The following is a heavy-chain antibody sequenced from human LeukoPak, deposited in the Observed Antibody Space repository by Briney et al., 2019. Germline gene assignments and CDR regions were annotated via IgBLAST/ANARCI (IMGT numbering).Heavy chain of an antibody. CDR3: ARDLVPSPRGYESPAFDI. Sequence: GGSLRLSCAASGCTFSSYSMNWVRQAPGKGLEWVSSISSSSSYIYYADSVKGRFTISRDNAKNSLYLQMNSLRAEDTAVYYCARDLVPSPRGYESPAFDIWGQRTMVTLSS. D-gene: IGHD5-12*01. CDR2: ISSSSSYI. J-gene: IGHJ3*02. V-gene: IGHV3-21*01. CDR1: GCTFSSYS.